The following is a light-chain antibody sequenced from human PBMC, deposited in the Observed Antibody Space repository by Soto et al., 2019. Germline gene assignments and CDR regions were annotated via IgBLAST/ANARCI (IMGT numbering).Light chain of an antibody. CDR3: HVWDSGSAHHV. CDR2: ANS. V-gene: IGLV3-21*02. J-gene: IGLJ1*01. Sequence: SYELTQPPSVSVAPGESARITCGGSNIGSKGVHWYQQKPGPAPMMVVCANSDRPSGIPDRFSGSNSANTATLTISRVEAGDEADYYCHVWDSGSAHHVFGTGTKVTVL. CDR1: NIGSKG.